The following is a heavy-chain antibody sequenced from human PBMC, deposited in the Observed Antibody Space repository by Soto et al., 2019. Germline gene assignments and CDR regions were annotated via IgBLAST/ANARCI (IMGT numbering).Heavy chain of an antibody. CDR1: GGTFSSYA. Sequence: AASVKVSCKASGGTFSSYAISWVRQAPGQGLEWMGGIIPIFGTANYAQKFQGRVTITADKSTSTAYMELSSLRSEDTAVYYCARGPYGDYSDYWGQGTLVTVSS. V-gene: IGHV1-69*06. CDR3: ARGPYGDYSDY. D-gene: IGHD4-17*01. CDR2: IIPIFGTA. J-gene: IGHJ4*02.